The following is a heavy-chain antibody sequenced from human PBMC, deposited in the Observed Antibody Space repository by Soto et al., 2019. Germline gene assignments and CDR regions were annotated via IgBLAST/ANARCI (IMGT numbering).Heavy chain of an antibody. CDR3: ARDRSMITFGGVIVIPNWFDP. V-gene: IGHV1-46*03. CDR1: GYTFTSYY. Sequence: ASVKVSCKASGYTFTSYYMHWVRQAPGQGLEWMGIINPSGGSTSYAQKFQGRVTMTRDTSTSTAYMELSSLRSEDTAVYYCARDRSMITFGGVIVIPNWFDPWGQGTLVTVSS. CDR2: INPSGGST. D-gene: IGHD3-16*02. J-gene: IGHJ5*02.